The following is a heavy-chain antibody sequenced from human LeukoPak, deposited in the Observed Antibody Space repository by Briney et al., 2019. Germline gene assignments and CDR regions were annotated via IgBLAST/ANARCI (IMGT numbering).Heavy chain of an antibody. CDR1: GFTVSSNY. CDR3: ARVRFLEWLSFDY. Sequence: GGSLRLSCAASGFTVSSNYMSWVRRAPGKGLEWVSVLYSGGNTNYADSVKGRFTISRDNSKNTLYLQMNSLRPEDTAVYYCARVRFLEWLSFDYWGQGTLVTVSS. V-gene: IGHV3-66*01. CDR2: LYSGGNT. D-gene: IGHD3-3*01. J-gene: IGHJ4*02.